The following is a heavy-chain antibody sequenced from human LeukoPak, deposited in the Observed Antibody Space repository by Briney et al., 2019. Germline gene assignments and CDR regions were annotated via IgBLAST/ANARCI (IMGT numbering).Heavy chain of an antibody. V-gene: IGHV3-23*01. CDR3: AKHLREIKDIVVVVAATPDY. CDR1: GFTFSSYA. CDR2: ISGSGDST. D-gene: IGHD2-15*01. J-gene: IGHJ4*02. Sequence: GGSLRLSCAASGFTFSSYAMSWVRQAPGKGLECVSAISGSGDSTYYADSVKGRFTISRDNSKNTLYLQMNSLRAEDTAVYYYAKHLREIKDIVVVVAATPDYRGQGTLVTVSS.